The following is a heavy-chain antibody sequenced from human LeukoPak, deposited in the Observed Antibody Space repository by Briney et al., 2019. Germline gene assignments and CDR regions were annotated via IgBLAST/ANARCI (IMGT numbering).Heavy chain of an antibody. CDR2: IYYSGST. CDR1: DGSISSSSYY. V-gene: IGHV4-39*07. Sequence: PSETLSLTCTVSDGSISSSSYYWGWIRQPPGKGLEWIGSIYYSGSTYYNPSLKSRVTISVDASKNQFSLKLTSVTAADAAVYYCARLPATASYYYYYMDVWGKGTTVTFSS. J-gene: IGHJ6*03. CDR3: ARLPATASYYYYYMDV.